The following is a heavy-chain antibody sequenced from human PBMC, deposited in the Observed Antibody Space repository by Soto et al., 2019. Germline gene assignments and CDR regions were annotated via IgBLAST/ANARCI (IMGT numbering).Heavy chain of an antibody. CDR3: ARKAESYGFDI. Sequence: QVQLVQSGAEVKKPGSSVRVSCKASGDTFSNYAINWVRQAPGQGLEWMGGFIPMFDAANYAQNFRGRVTITADESTSTAYMELGGLSSEDTAMYYCARKAESYGFDIWGQWTLVTVSS. V-gene: IGHV1-69*01. CDR1: GDTFSNYA. CDR2: FIPMFDAA. D-gene: IGHD3-10*01. J-gene: IGHJ3*02.